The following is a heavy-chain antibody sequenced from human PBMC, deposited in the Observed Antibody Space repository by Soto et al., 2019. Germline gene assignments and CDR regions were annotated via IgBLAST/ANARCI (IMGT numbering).Heavy chain of an antibody. D-gene: IGHD6-19*01. Sequence: QVQLVESGGGVVQPGRSLRLSCAASGFTFSSYGMHWVRQAPGKGLEWVAVISYDGSNKYYADSVKGRFTISRDNSKNTLYLQMNSLRADDTAVYYCAKVRQWLVTDAFDIWGQGTMVTVSS. V-gene: IGHV3-30*18. CDR1: GFTFSSYG. CDR2: ISYDGSNK. J-gene: IGHJ3*02. CDR3: AKVRQWLVTDAFDI.